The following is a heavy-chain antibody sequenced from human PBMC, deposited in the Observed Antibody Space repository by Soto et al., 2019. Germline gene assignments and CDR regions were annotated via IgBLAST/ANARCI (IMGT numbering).Heavy chain of an antibody. Sequence: GGSLRLSCAASGFTFSVYSMSWVRLAPGKGLEWVSGISGTGGSTSYADSVKGRFTISRDNSKNTLSLQMDSLRADDTAVYYCAKDRYNWNPKALVYWGRGTLVTVST. D-gene: IGHD1-20*01. CDR2: ISGTGGST. CDR3: AKDRYNWNPKALVY. J-gene: IGHJ4*02. V-gene: IGHV3-23*01. CDR1: GFTFSVYS.